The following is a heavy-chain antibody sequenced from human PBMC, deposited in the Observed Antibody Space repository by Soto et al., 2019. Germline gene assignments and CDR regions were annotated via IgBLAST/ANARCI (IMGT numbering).Heavy chain of an antibody. CDR1: GGSISCGGYS. J-gene: IGHJ6*02. V-gene: IGHV4-30-2*01. Sequence: SETLSLTCAVSGGSISCGGYSWSWIRQPPGKGLEWIGYIYHSGSTYYNPSLKSRVTISVDRSKNQFSLKLSSVTAADTAVYYCARGSHRAYYYYGMDVWGQGTTVTVSS. CDR2: IYHSGST. CDR3: ARGSHRAYYYYGMDV.